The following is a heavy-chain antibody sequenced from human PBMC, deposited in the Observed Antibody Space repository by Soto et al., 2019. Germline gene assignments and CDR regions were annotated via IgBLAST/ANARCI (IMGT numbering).Heavy chain of an antibody. J-gene: IGHJ5*02. V-gene: IGHV1-3*01. Sequence: GASVKLSCKASGDSFTSYAMHWVRQAPGQRFEWMGWINAGNGNTKYSQKFQGRVTITRDTSASTAYMELSSLRSEDTAVYYCARSYSSSSEAPFNWFDPWGQGTLVTVSS. CDR1: GDSFTSYA. CDR2: INAGNGNT. D-gene: IGHD6-6*01. CDR3: ARSYSSSSEAPFNWFDP.